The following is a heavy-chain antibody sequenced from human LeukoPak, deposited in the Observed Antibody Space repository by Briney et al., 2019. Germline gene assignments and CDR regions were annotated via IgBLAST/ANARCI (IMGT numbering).Heavy chain of an antibody. CDR2: INPNSGGT. J-gene: IGHJ4*02. CDR1: GYTFTGYY. D-gene: IGHD2-15*01. CDR3: ARVRVRPRSPFDY. V-gene: IGHV1-2*02. Sequence: ASVKVSCKASGYTFTGYYMHWVRQAPGQGLEWMGWINPNSGGTNYAQKFQGRVTMTRDTSISTAYMELSRLRSDDTAVYYCARVRVRPRSPFDYWGQGTLVTVSS.